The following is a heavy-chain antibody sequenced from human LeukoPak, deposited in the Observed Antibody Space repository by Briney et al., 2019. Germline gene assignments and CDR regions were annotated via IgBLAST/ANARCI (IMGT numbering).Heavy chain of an antibody. CDR3: ARVCSGGSCYSALDY. D-gene: IGHD2-15*01. CDR2: ISSSSSYI. V-gene: IGHV3-21*01. CDR1: GFTFSSYS. Sequence: GGSLRLPCAASGFTFSSYSMNWVRQAPGKGLEWVSSISSSSSYIYYADSVKGRFTISRDNAKNSLYLQMNSMRAEDTAVYYCARVCSGGSCYSALDYWGQGTPVTVSS. J-gene: IGHJ4*02.